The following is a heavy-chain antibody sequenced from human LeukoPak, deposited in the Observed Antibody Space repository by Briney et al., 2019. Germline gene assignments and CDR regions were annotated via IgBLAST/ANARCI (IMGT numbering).Heavy chain of an antibody. J-gene: IGHJ3*02. D-gene: IGHD2-2*01. CDR1: GFTFSSYS. CDR3: ASLSKSDAFDI. V-gene: IGHV3-21*01. Sequence: SGGALRLSCAASGFTFSSYSMNWVRQAPGKGLEWVSSISSSSSYIYYADSVKGRFTISRDNTKNSLYLQMNSLRAEDTAVYYCASLSKSDAFDIWGQGTMVTVSS. CDR2: ISSSSSYI.